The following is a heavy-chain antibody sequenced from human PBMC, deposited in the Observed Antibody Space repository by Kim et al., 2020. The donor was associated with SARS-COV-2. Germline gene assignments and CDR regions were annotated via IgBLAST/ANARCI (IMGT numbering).Heavy chain of an antibody. Sequence: GESLKISCEGLGYTFTTYWIGWVRQMPGKGLEWMGIIHPADSDTRYSPSFEGQVTISVDKSISTAYLQWSSLKASDSAIYYCARSGGGGNYYYGLDVWGRGTTVTVSS. CDR1: GYTFTTYW. CDR3: ARSGGGGNYYYGLDV. V-gene: IGHV5-51*01. D-gene: IGHD3-10*01. CDR2: IHPADSDT. J-gene: IGHJ6*02.